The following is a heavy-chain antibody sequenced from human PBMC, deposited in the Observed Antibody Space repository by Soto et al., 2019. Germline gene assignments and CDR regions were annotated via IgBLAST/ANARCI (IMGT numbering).Heavy chain of an antibody. CDR3: ARGALLWFGELLRPYYYYGMDV. CDR2: ISYDGSNK. J-gene: IGHJ6*02. D-gene: IGHD3-10*01. CDR1: GFTFSSYA. Sequence: QVQLVESGGGVVQPGRSLRLSCAASGFTFSSYAMHWVRQAPGKGLEWVAVISYDGSNKYYADSVKGRFTISRDNSKNXPYXQXISVRAEDTAVYYGARGALLWFGELLRPYYYYGMDVWGHGTTVTVSS. V-gene: IGHV3-30-3*01.